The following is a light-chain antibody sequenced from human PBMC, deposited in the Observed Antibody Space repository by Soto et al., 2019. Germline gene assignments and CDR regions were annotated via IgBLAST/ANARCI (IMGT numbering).Light chain of an antibody. CDR1: QSVSSSY. CDR3: QQYGSSPVT. CDR2: GAS. J-gene: IGKJ3*01. Sequence: EIVLTQSPGTLSLSPGERATLSCRASQSVSSSYLAWYQQKPGQAPRLLIYGASSRATGIPDRFSGSGSGTDFTLTISRLEPEDFAVYYCQQYGSSPVTFGPGPKVDSK. V-gene: IGKV3-20*01.